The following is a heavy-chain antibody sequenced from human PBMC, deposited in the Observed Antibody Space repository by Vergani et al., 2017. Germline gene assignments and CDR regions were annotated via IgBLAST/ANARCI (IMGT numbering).Heavy chain of an antibody. CDR1: GYTFTSYG. Sequence: QVQLVQSGAEVKKPGASVKVSCKASGYTFTSYGISWVRQAPGQGLEWMGWISAYNGNTNYAQNLQGRVTMTTDTSTSTAYMERRSLGSDDTAVYYCAIDPHSLIVATSTVYYYYGMDVWGQGTTVTVSS. CDR2: ISAYNGNT. V-gene: IGHV1-18*01. J-gene: IGHJ6*02. CDR3: AIDPHSLIVATSTVYYYYGMDV. D-gene: IGHD5-12*01.